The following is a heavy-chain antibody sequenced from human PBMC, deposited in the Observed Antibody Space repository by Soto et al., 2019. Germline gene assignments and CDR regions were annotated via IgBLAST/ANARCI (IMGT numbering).Heavy chain of an antibody. J-gene: IGHJ4*02. CDR2: ISGSGGYT. V-gene: IGHV3-23*01. CDR3: AKDGPLGELMAD. Sequence: EVPLLESGGGLVQPGGSLRLSCAASGFTFSSFAMSWVRQAPGKGLEWVSSISGSGGYTYYADSVKGRFTISRDNSKNTLYVQMNSLRVEDTAVYYCAKDGPLGELMADWGQGTLVTVSS. CDR1: GFTFSSFA. D-gene: IGHD3-10*01.